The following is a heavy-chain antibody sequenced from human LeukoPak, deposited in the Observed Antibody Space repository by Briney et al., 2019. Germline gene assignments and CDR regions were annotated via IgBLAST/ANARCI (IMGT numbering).Heavy chain of an antibody. D-gene: IGHD3-10*01. V-gene: IGHV1-18*01. CDR3: ARDKGVPDFDY. Sequence: ASVKVSCKTSGYTFISYGISWLRQAPGQGIEWMGWISANKGDTEYAQKFQGRVTMTTDTSTNTTYMELRSLRSDDTAVYYCARDKGVPDFDYWGQGTLVTVSS. J-gene: IGHJ4*02. CDR2: ISANKGDT. CDR1: GYTFISYG.